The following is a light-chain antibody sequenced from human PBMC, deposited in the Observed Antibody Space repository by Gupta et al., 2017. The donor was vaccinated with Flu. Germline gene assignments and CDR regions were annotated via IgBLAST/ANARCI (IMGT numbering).Light chain of an antibody. V-gene: IGKV3-20*01. CDR3: QQYGSSLFT. CDR1: QSVINNY. CDR2: GAS. Sequence: TRSWSPGDSVTLSCRASQSVINNYLAWYQQKPGQAPRLLIYGASTRATGIPDRFSGSGSGTDFTLTINRLEPEDFAVYYCQQYGSSLFTFGHGSKVDIK. J-gene: IGKJ3*01.